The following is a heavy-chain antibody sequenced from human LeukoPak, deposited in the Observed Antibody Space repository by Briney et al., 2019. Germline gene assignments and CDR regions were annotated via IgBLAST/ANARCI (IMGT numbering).Heavy chain of an antibody. J-gene: IGHJ5*02. D-gene: IGHD5-12*01. CDR2: ISGSGRNT. CDR1: GFTFGNYA. Sequence: GGSLRLSCAASGFTFGNYAMGWVRQAPGAGLEWVSAISGSGRNTYYADSVRGRFTISRDNSKNTLYVQMNSLGAEDTAVYYCAKDIRVGGYGGLFDPWGQGTLVIVSS. V-gene: IGHV3-23*01. CDR3: AKDIRVGGYGGLFDP.